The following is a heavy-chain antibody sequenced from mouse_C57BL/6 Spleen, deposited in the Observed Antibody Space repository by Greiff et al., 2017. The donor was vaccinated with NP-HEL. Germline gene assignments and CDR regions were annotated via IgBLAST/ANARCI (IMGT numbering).Heavy chain of an antibody. V-gene: IGHV5-2*01. Sequence: EVKLMESGGGLVQPGESLKLSCESNEYEFPSHDMSWVRKTPEKRMALVAAITSDGGSTYYPDTMERRFIISRDNTKKNLYLQMSSRRSDDTALYYCARLCNGAYWGQGTLVTVSA. CDR3: ARLCNGAY. J-gene: IGHJ3*01. D-gene: IGHD2-1*01. CDR2: ITSDGGST. CDR1: EYEFPSHD.